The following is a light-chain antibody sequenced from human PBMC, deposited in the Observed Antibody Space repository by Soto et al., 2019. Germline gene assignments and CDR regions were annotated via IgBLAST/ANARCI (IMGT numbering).Light chain of an antibody. J-gene: IGKJ2*01. CDR1: QSVSSSY. V-gene: IGKV3-20*01. CDR2: GAS. Sequence: EIVLTQSPGTLSLSPGERATLSCRPSQSVSSSYLAWYQQKPGQAPRLLIYGASSRSSGIPDRFSGSGAGTDFTLTISRLEPEDFVVYYCQQYGSSSSFGQGTKLEIK. CDR3: QQYGSSSS.